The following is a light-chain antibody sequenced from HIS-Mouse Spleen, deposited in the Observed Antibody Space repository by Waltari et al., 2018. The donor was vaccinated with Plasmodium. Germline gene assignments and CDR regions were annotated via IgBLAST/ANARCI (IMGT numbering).Light chain of an antibody. Sequence: DIQMTHSPSPLSASVGDRVTITCRASQSISSYLNWYQQKPGKAPNLLIYAASSLQSGVPSRFSGSGSGTDFTLTISSLQPEDFATYYCQQSYSTWTFGQGTKVEIK. CDR3: QQSYSTWT. J-gene: IGKJ1*01. CDR1: QSISSY. CDR2: AAS. V-gene: IGKV1-39*01.